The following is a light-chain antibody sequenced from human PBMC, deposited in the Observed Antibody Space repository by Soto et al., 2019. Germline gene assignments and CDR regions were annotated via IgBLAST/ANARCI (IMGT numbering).Light chain of an antibody. CDR3: QQYNSYSRT. Sequence: ITHSPSTLSGSVGDRVTITCRASQTISSWLAWYQQKPGKAPKLLIYKASSLESGVPSRFSGSGSGTEFTLTISSLQPDDFATYYCQQYNSYSRTFGQGTKVDIK. V-gene: IGKV1-5*03. J-gene: IGKJ1*01. CDR1: QTISSW. CDR2: KAS.